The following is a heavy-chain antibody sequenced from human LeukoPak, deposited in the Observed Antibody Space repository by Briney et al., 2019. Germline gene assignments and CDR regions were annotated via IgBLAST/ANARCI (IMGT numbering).Heavy chain of an antibody. CDR2: ISYAGSNK. CDR1: GFTFSSYA. J-gene: IGHJ4*02. CDR3: ARAAVEWELSY. D-gene: IGHD1-26*01. V-gene: IGHV3-30-3*01. Sequence: PGRSLRLSCAASGFTFSSYAMHWVRQAPGKGLEWVAVISYAGSNKYYADSVKGRFTISRDNSKNTLYLQMNSLRAEDTAVYYCARAAVEWELSYWGQGTLVTVSS.